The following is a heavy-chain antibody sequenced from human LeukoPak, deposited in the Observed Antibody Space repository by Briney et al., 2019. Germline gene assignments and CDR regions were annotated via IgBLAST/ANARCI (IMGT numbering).Heavy chain of an antibody. CDR2: IRYDGSNK. V-gene: IGHV3-30*02. J-gene: IGHJ4*02. CDR3: AKDLTPIVGASSD. D-gene: IGHD1-26*01. CDR1: GFTFSSYG. Sequence: PGGTLRLSCAASGFTFSSYGMSWVRQAPGKGLEWVAFIRYDGSNKYYADSVKGRFTISRDNSKNTLYLQMNSLRAEDTAVYYCAKDLTPIVGASSDWGQGTLVTVSS.